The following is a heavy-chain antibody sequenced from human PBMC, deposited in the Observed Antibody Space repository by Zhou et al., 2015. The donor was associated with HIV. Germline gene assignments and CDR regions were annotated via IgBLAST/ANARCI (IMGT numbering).Heavy chain of an antibody. Sequence: QVQLVQSGGEVKKPGASVKVSCKASGYTFTSYGISWVRQAPGQGLEWMGWISAYNGNTNYAQKLQGRVTMTTDTSTSTAYMELRSLRSDDTAVYYCARQEDYYDSSGYYSLDYWAREPWSPSPQ. D-gene: IGHD3-22*01. CDR3: ARQEDYYDSSGYYSLDY. V-gene: IGHV1-18*01. CDR1: GYTFTSYG. J-gene: IGHJ4*02. CDR2: ISAYNGNT.